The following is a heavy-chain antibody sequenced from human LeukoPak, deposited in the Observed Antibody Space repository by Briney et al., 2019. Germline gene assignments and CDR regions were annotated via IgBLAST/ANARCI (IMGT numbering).Heavy chain of an antibody. V-gene: IGHV3-23*01. CDR2: IRVSDGAT. Sequence: PGGSLRLSCAASGFTFSSYAMSWVRQAPGKGLEWVSSIRVSDGATFYGDSVKGRFTTSRDNSKNTLFLQMNSLRAEDTAVYYCAKEPRWEIVHSFDIWGQGTMVTVSS. CDR3: AKEPRWEIVHSFDI. CDR1: GFTFSSYA. J-gene: IGHJ3*02. D-gene: IGHD2/OR15-2a*01.